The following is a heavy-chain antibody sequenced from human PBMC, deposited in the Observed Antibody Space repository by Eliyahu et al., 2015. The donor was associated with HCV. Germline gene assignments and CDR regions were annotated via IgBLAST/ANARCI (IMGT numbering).Heavy chain of an antibody. V-gene: IGHV3-23*01. CDR3: ARVAVDNYYDSSGYYFFDY. Sequence: ESGGGLVQPGGSLRLSCAASGFTFSSYAMSWVRQAPGKGLEWVSAISGSGGSTYYADSVKGRFTISRDNSKNTLYLQMNSLRAEDTAVYYCARVAVDNYYDSSGYYFFDYWGQGTLVTVSS. CDR2: ISGSGGST. CDR1: GFTFSSYA. J-gene: IGHJ4*02. D-gene: IGHD3-22*01.